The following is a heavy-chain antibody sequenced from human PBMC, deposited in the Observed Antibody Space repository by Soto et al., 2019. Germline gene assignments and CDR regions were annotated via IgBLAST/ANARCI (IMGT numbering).Heavy chain of an antibody. J-gene: IGHJ4*02. CDR2: IYYSGTT. Sequence: QVQLQESGPGLVKPSDTLSLTCAVSGYSISSSNWWGLIRQPPGKGLEWSGYIYYSGTTYYNPSLKIPVTMSVDTSKHQFSLKLTSVTAVDTAVYYCARRAIQGPIDYWGQGTLVTVSS. CDR3: ARRAIQGPIDY. CDR1: GYSISSSNW. V-gene: IGHV4-28*01.